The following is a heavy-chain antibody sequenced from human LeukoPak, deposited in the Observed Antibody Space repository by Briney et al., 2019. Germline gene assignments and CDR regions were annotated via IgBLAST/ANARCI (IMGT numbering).Heavy chain of an antibody. J-gene: IGHJ3*02. CDR2: TSWNSGSI. V-gene: IGHV3-9*03. Sequence: PGRSLRLSCAASGFTFDDYAMHWVRQAPGKGLEWVSGTSWNSGSIGYADSVKGRFTISRDNAKNSLYLQMNSLRPEDMALYYCAKDEFVASDFTGAFDIWGQGTMVTVSS. D-gene: IGHD2-8*02. CDR1: GFTFDDYA. CDR3: AKDEFVASDFTGAFDI.